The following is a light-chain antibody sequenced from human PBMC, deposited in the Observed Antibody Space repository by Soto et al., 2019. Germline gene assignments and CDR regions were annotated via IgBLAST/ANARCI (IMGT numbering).Light chain of an antibody. J-gene: IGKJ1*01. V-gene: IGKV3-20*01. Sequence: NVLTESPGTLYLSPGERATLSCRAGQSVSSSYLAWYQQKPGQAPRLLIYGASSRATGIPDRFSGSGSGTDFTLTISRLEPEDFAVYYCQQYGSSPWTFGQGTKVDIK. CDR1: QSVSSSY. CDR3: QQYGSSPWT. CDR2: GAS.